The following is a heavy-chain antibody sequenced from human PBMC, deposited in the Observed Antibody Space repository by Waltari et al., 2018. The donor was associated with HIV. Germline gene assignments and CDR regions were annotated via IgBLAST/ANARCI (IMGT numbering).Heavy chain of an antibody. D-gene: IGHD1-7*01. CDR1: GGFFRRRDYY. CDR2: IQYGGNT. J-gene: IGHJ5*02. CDR3: ARRGNYRAAEYNYFGP. V-gene: IGHV4-39*01. Sequence: QLQLQASGPGVVKPLETLSLTCTVSGGFFRRRDYYWDWIRESPGQGLEWIGNIQYGGNTIYNPSLESRGSMSIETSRGEFALTLKDVTASDTGVYFCARRGNYRAAEYNYFGPWGQGSQVIVSS.